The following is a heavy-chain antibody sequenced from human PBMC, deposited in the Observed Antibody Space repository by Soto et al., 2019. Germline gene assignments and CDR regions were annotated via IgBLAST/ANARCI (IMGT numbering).Heavy chain of an antibody. CDR1: GFTLSDFA. J-gene: IGHJ6*02. CDR2: ISNDGGYQ. D-gene: IGHD2-2*01. V-gene: IGHV3-30-3*01. Sequence: QVQLVESGGGVVRPGRSLRLSCAGSGFTLSDFAMHWVRQAPGKGLEWVALISNDGGYQHYGDSVRGRFTISRDNSKHMLYLQMTSLRVEDTAVYYCARAMPGMDVWGQGTTVTVSS. CDR3: ARAMPGMDV.